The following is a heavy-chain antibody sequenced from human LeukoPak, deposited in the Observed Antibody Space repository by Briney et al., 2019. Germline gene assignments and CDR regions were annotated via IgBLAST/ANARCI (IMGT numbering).Heavy chain of an antibody. Sequence: PGGSLRLSCAASGFTLSSYAMHWVRQAPGKGLEWVAVISYDGSNKYYADSVKGRFTISRDNSKNTPYLQMNSLRAEDTAVYYCAKGLYYDSSWGQGTLVTVSS. CDR2: ISYDGSNK. V-gene: IGHV3-30*04. D-gene: IGHD3-22*01. J-gene: IGHJ4*02. CDR1: GFTLSSYA. CDR3: AKGLYYDSS.